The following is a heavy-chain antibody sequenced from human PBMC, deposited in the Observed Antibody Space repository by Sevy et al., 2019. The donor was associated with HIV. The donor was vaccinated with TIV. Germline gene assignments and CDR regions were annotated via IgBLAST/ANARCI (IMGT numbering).Heavy chain of an antibody. J-gene: IGHJ3*02. CDR1: GFTFDDYT. CDR3: AGYSYGFNDAFDI. CDR2: ISWDGGST. D-gene: IGHD5-18*01. V-gene: IGHV3-43*01. Sequence: GGSLRLSCAASGFTFDDYTMHWVRQAPGKGLEWVSLISWDGGSTYYADSVKGRFTISRDNSKNSLYLQMNSLRTEDTAVYYCAGYSYGFNDAFDIWGQGTMVTVSS.